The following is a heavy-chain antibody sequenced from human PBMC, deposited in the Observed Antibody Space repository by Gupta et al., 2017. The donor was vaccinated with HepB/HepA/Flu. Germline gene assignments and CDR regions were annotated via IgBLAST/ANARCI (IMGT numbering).Heavy chain of an antibody. CDR2: IRGSGTT. J-gene: IGHJ4*02. CDR1: GFPFSDYY. V-gene: IGHV3-11*01. Sequence: QVQLVESGGGLVKPGGSLRLSCVASGFPFSDYYMHWIRQAPGKGLEWVSSIRGSGTTYYADSMKGRFTISRDNAQNSLYLQMDSLRADDTAVYYCVRSTTKYYFDYWGQGTPVTVSS. CDR3: VRSTTKYYFDY. D-gene: IGHD2/OR15-2a*01.